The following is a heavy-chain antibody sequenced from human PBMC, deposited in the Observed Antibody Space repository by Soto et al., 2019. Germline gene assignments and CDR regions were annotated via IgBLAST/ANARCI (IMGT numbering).Heavy chain of an antibody. CDR2: INPNSGGT. CDR1: GYTFTGYY. J-gene: IGHJ5*02. V-gene: IGHV1-2*02. D-gene: IGHD6-13*01. Sequence: GASVKVSCKASGYTFTGYYMHWVRQAPGQGLEWMGWINPNSGGTNYAQKFQGRVTMTRDTSISTAYMELSRLRSDDTAVYYCARDPGGNSCWFDPWGQGTLVTAPQ. CDR3: ARDPGGNSCWFDP.